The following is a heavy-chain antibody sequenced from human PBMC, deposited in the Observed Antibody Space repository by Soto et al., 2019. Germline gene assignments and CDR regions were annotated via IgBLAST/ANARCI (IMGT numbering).Heavy chain of an antibody. Sequence: GGFLRLSCAASGFTFRNYAMSWVRQAPGKGLGWVSAISGSTVSTYYADSVRGRFTISRDNSKNTLYLQLNSLRAEDTAVYYLAKDCIAACWFDPWGQGTLVTVS. CDR1: GFTFRNYA. CDR3: AKDCIAACWFDP. D-gene: IGHD6-6*01. V-gene: IGHV3-23*01. J-gene: IGHJ5*02. CDR2: ISGSTVST.